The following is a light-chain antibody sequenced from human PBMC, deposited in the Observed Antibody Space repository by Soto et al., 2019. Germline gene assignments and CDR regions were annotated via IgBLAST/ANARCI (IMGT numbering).Light chain of an antibody. V-gene: IGKV3-20*01. J-gene: IGKJ2*01. Sequence: EMLLTQSPGTLSLSPGERATLSCRTSQSISSTYLAWYQQQPGQAPRLLIYGTYNRATGIPDRFSGSGSGRDFPLTISRLEPEDSAVFYCQHYGTSPPVYTFGQGTKLEIK. CDR2: GTY. CDR3: QHYGTSPPVYT. CDR1: QSISSTY.